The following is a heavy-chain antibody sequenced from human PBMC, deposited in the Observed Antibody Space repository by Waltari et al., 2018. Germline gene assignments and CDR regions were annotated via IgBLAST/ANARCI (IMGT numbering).Heavy chain of an antibody. Sequence: QVRLVQSAAEVKKPGASVKVSCKASGYTFSIYGISLGRQAPGQGLEWMGWMGAYNGNTDIAQKFRGRCTLTTDSSTNTGYMELRSLRSDDTAVYYCASASFCSSTTCYLGYWGQGTLVTVSS. CDR2: MGAYNGNT. CDR3: ASASFCSSTTCYLGY. D-gene: IGHD2-2*01. CDR1: GYTFSIYG. J-gene: IGHJ4*02. V-gene: IGHV1-18*01.